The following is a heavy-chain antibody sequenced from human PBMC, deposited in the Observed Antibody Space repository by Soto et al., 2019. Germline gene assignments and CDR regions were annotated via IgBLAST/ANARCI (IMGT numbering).Heavy chain of an antibody. CDR3: ARVGTGSSKTLDI. CDR1: GFMFTRST. CDR2: ITSASDYI. D-gene: IGHD3-9*01. V-gene: IGHV3-21*01. J-gene: IGHJ3*02. Sequence: PGGSLRLSCVASGFMFTRSTMNWVRQAPGKGLEWVSSITSASDYIFYADSVKGRFTISRDNAKNSLYLQMNSLRAEDTAVYYCARVGTGSSKTLDIWGQGTMVTVSS.